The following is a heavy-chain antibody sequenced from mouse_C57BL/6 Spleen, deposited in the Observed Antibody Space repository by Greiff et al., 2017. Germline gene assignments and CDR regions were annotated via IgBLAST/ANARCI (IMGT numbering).Heavy chain of an antibody. CDR2: IDPETGGT. J-gene: IGHJ4*01. V-gene: IGHV1-15*01. D-gene: IGHD1-2*01. CDR1: GYTFTDYE. Sequence: VQLQESGAELVRPGASVTLSCKASGYTFTDYEMHWVQQTPVPGLEWIGAIDPETGGTAYNQKFQGKAILTADKSSSTAYMQLRSLTSEYSAVYYCTSALLPYYAMDYWGQGTSVTVSS. CDR3: TSALLPYYAMDY.